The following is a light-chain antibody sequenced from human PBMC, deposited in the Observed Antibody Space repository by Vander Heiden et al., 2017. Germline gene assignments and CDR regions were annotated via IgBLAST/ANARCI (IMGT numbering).Light chain of an antibody. CDR2: GAS. CDR1: QDSNTF. Sequence: DIQMTQSPSSLSASVGDRVTLTCQASQDSNTFLNWYQQRPGKAPELLIYGASNLETGVPSRFSGSGSGTDFTFTISSLQPEDCATYYCQQYNNLPFTFGQGTKLEIK. V-gene: IGKV1-33*01. CDR3: QQYNNLPFT. J-gene: IGKJ2*01.